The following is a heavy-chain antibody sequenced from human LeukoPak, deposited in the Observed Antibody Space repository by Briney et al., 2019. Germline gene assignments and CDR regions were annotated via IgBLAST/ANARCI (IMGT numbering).Heavy chain of an antibody. CDR3: ARGGVGGAFDI. D-gene: IGHD1-26*01. Sequence: ASVKVSCKASGYTFTSYYMHWVRQAPGQGLEWMGIINPSGGSTSYAQKFQGRVTMTRDTSTSTVHMELNSLRSEDTAVYYCARGGVGGAFDIWGQGTMVTVSS. J-gene: IGHJ3*02. V-gene: IGHV1-46*01. CDR1: GYTFTSYY. CDR2: INPSGGST.